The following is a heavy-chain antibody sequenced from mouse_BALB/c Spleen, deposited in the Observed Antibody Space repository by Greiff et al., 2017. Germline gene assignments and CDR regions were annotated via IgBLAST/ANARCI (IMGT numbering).Heavy chain of an antibody. J-gene: IGHJ2*01. Sequence: DVKLVESGAELVKPGASVKLSCTASGFNIKDTYMHWVKQRPEQGLEWIGRIDPANGNTKYDPKFQGKATITADTSSNTAYLQLSSLTSEDTAVYYCARDGSSYYCDYWGQGTTLTVSS. CDR2: IDPANGNT. V-gene: IGHV14-3*02. D-gene: IGHD1-1*01. CDR1: GFNIKDTY. CDR3: ARDGSSYYCDY.